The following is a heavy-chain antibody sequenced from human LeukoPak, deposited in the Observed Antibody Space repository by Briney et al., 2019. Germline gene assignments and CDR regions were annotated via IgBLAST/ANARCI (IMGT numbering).Heavy chain of an antibody. CDR2: ISGSGSST. Sequence: QTGGSLRLSCAASGFSFSSYAMSWVRQAPGKGLEWVSAISGSGSSTYYGDSVKGRFIISRDNSKTTLYLQMNSLRAEDTAVYYCAKLTAVAGNDDYWGQGTLVTVSS. CDR3: AKLTAVAGNDDY. CDR1: GFSFSSYA. V-gene: IGHV3-23*01. J-gene: IGHJ4*02. D-gene: IGHD6-19*01.